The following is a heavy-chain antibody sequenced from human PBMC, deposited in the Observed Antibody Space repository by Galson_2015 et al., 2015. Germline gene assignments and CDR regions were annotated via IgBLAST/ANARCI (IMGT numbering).Heavy chain of an antibody. J-gene: IGHJ6*02. V-gene: IGHV3-30*18. CDR2: ISYDGSNK. CDR3: AKDGGSGRQYYYHGLDV. Sequence: SLRLSCEASGFTFSSFGMHWVRQGPGKGLKWVAVISYDGSNKYYADSVKGRFTISGDNSKNTLYLQMNSLGAEDTAVYYCAKDGGSGRQYYYHGLDVRGQGTTVTVSS. CDR1: GFTFSSFG. D-gene: IGHD3-10*01.